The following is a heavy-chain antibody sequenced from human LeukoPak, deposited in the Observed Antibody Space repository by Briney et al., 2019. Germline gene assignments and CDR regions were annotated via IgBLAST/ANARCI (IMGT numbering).Heavy chain of an antibody. CDR2: INTSGST. Sequence: SETLSLTCTVSGGSISSLTYYWSWNRQPAGKGLXWIGRINTSGSTNYNPSLKSRVTISVDTSKNQFSLRLSSVTAADTAVYYCARLGMGAPYYFDHWGQGILVTVSS. D-gene: IGHD1-26*01. J-gene: IGHJ4*02. CDR1: GGSISSLTYY. CDR3: ARLGMGAPYYFDH. V-gene: IGHV4-61*02.